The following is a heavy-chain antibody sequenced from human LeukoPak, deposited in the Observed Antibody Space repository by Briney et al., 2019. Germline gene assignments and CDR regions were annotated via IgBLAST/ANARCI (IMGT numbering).Heavy chain of an antibody. V-gene: IGHV4-4*07. J-gene: IGHJ3*02. CDR2: IYTSGST. Sequence: PSETLSLTCTVSGGSISSYYWSWIRQPAGKGPEWIGRIYTSGSTNYNPSLKSRVTMSVDTSKNQFSLKLSSVTAADTAVYYCARDSNPSSMSYAFDIWGQGTMVTVSS. CDR3: ARDSNPSSMSYAFDI. CDR1: GGSISSYY. D-gene: IGHD2/OR15-2a*01.